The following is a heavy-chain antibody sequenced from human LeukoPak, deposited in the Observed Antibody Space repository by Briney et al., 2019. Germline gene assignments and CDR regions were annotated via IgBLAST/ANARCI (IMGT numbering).Heavy chain of an antibody. D-gene: IGHD2-15*01. Sequence: GGSLRLSRVASGFNFGANSMHWARQVPGKGLEWVSLINGDGYTYYAASVNGRFTVSRDNRKNSLYLQMSSLRPEDSALYYCAKDIGGGLLEYWGQGTLVTVSS. CDR1: GFNFGANS. CDR3: AKDIGGGLLEY. V-gene: IGHV3-43*02. J-gene: IGHJ4*02. CDR2: INGDGYT.